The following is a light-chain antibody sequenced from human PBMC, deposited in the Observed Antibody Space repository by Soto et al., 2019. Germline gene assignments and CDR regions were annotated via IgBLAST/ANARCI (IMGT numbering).Light chain of an antibody. CDR2: AAS. Sequence: QITQKQSSLSASVGDRVAMRWLASQSISSYLNWYQQKPGKAPKVLIYAASTLQTGVPSRFSGSGSGTDFILTINWLQSEDFATYYCQQYYDYPRPFGQRTIVAIK. CDR3: QQYYDYPRP. J-gene: IGKJ1*01. V-gene: IGKV1-39*01. CDR1: QSISSY.